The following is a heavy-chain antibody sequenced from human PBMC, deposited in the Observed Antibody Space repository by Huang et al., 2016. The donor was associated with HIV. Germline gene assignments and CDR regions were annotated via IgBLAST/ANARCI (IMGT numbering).Heavy chain of an antibody. CDR3: ARDCGGGSCFDS. J-gene: IGHJ4*02. CDR1: GYTFISYA. V-gene: IGHV7-4-1*02. CDR2: IKTNTGTP. D-gene: IGHD2-15*01. Sequence: QVQLVQSGSELKKPGASVKVSCKASGYTFISYAMNGMRQAPRQGLEWMGWIKTNTGTPTYAQGFTGRFDFSLDTAVSTAYLQINSLKAEDTAVYYCARDCGGGSCFDSWGQGTLVTVSS.